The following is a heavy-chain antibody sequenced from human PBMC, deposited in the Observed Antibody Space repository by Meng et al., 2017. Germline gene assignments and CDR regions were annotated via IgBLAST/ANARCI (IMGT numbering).Heavy chain of an antibody. V-gene: IGHV3-30*01. CDR2: ISYDGSNK. CDR3: AGGLMVNDY. Sequence: QGQLGGSGGGVVQPGRSLRLSCAASGFTFSSYAMHWVRQAPGKGLEWVAVISYDGSNKYYADSVKGRFTISRDNSKNTLYLQMNSLRAEDTAVYYCAGGLMVNDYWGQGTLVTVSS. J-gene: IGHJ4*02. D-gene: IGHD3-10*01. CDR1: GFTFSSYA.